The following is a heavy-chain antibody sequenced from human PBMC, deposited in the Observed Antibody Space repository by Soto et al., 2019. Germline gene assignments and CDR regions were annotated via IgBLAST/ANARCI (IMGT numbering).Heavy chain of an antibody. J-gene: IGHJ4*02. CDR2: INQDESQR. D-gene: IGHD2-15*01. CDR1: GFTFSNYW. V-gene: IGHV3-7*05. CDR3: ARGGLVVVGAATRPLDF. Sequence: SGGSLRLSCAASGFTFSNYWMNWVRQAPGKGLEWVANINQDESQRNHVDSVKGRFTISRDNTKNSVHLQMNSLRVDDTAVYYCARGGLVVVGAATRPLDFWGQGTLVTVSS.